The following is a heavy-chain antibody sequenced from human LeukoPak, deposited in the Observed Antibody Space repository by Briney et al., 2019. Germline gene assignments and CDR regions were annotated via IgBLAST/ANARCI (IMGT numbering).Heavy chain of an antibody. Sequence: PGGSLRLSCAASVFTYSSYWMTWLRQAPGKGLEWVANIKLDGSEIHYVDSVKGRFTISRDNAKNALYLQMNSLRAEDTAVYFCAREAHTFDYWGQGALVTVSS. CDR3: AREAHTFDY. CDR1: VFTYSSYW. V-gene: IGHV3-7*01. J-gene: IGHJ4*02. CDR2: IKLDGSEI.